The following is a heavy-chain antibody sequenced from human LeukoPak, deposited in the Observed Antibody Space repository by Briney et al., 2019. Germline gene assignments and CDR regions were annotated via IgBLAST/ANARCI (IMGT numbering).Heavy chain of an antibody. CDR2: INHSGST. CDR1: GGSFSGYY. Sequence: SPSETLSLTCAVYGGSFSGYYWSWIRQPPGKGLEWIGEINHSGSTNYNPSLKSRVTISVDTSKDQFSLKLSSVTAADTAVYYCARERHSGSGWSDDAFDIWGQGTMVTVSS. D-gene: IGHD6-19*01. CDR3: ARERHSGSGWSDDAFDI. V-gene: IGHV4-34*01. J-gene: IGHJ3*02.